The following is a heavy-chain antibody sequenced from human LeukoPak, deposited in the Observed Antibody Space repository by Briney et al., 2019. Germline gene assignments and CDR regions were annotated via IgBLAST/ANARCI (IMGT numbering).Heavy chain of an antibody. J-gene: IGHJ5*02. CDR2: ISAYNGNT. CDR1: GYTFTSYG. Sequence: GASVKVSCKASGYTFTSYGITWVRLAPGQGLEWMGWISAYNGNTNYAQMFQGRVTMTTDTSTNTAYMELRSLRADDTSMYYCARAPSYDSSGYPNWFDPWGQGTLVTVSS. CDR3: ARAPSYDSSGYPNWFDP. D-gene: IGHD3-22*01. V-gene: IGHV1-18*01.